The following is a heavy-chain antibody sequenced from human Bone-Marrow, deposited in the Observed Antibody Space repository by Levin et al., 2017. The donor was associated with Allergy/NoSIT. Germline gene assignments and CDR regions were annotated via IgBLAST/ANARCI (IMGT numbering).Heavy chain of an antibody. V-gene: IGHV3-53*01. J-gene: IGHJ4*02. CDR2: IYSGVST. D-gene: IGHD3-10*01. Sequence: LSLPCAASGFTVRSNYMSWVRQAPGKGPEWVSVIYSGVSTYYADSVKGRFTISRDNSKNTLYLQMNSLRAEDTAVYYCARGWFGELLSHWGQGTLVTVSS. CDR3: ARGWFGELLSH. CDR1: GFTVRSNY.